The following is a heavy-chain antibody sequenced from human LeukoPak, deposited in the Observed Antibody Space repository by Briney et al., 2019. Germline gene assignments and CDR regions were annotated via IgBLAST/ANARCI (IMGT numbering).Heavy chain of an antibody. D-gene: IGHD3-10*01. J-gene: IGHJ6*02. V-gene: IGHV3-33*01. Sequence: PGGSLRLSCAASGFTFSSYGMHWVRQAPGKGLEWVAVIWYGGSNKYYADSVKGRFTISRDNSKNTLYLQMNSLRAEDTAVYYCAREVQILVRGVITDYYGMDVWGQGTTVTVSS. CDR2: IWYGGSNK. CDR3: AREVQILVRGVITDYYGMDV. CDR1: GFTFSSYG.